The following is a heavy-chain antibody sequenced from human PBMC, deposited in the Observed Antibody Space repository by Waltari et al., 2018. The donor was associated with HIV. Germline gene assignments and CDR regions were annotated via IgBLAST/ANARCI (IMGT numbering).Heavy chain of an antibody. CDR2: IGYDGSNK. D-gene: IGHD1-7*01. J-gene: IGHJ6*02. V-gene: IGHV3-33*01. CDR3: ARNQTGTTYGYYYYGMDV. Sequence: QVQLVESGGGVVQPGRSLRLSCAASGFTFSSYGMHWVRQARGKGLEWVAVIGYDGSNKYYADSVKGRFTISRDNSKNTLYLQMNSLRAEDTAVYYCARNQTGTTYGYYYYGMDVWGQGTTVTVSS. CDR1: GFTFSSYG.